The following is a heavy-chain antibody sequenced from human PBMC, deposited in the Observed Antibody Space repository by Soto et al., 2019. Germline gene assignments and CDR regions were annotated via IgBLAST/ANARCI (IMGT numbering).Heavy chain of an antibody. J-gene: IGHJ6*02. D-gene: IGHD2-21*02. CDR1: GYTFTSYG. V-gene: IGHV1-18*01. CDR3: AREVVVTTNYYGMDV. CDR2: ISAYNGNT. Sequence: GASVKVSCKASGYTFTSYGISWVRQAPGQGLEWMGWISAYNGNTNYAQKLQGRVTMTTDTSTSTAYMELRSLRSDDTAVYYCAREVVVTTNYYGMDVWGQGTTVTVS.